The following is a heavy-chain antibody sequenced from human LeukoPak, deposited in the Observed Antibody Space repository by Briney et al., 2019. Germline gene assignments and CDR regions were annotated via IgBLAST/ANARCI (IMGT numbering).Heavy chain of an antibody. CDR2: IKQDGSEK. Sequence: GGSLRLSCAASGFTFSSYWMSWVRQAPGKGLEWVANIKQDGSEKYYVDSVKGRFTISRDNAKNSLYLQMNSLRAEDTAVYYCARWGVWSGYPNFDYWGQGTLVTVSS. D-gene: IGHD3-3*01. CDR3: ARWGVWSGYPNFDY. J-gene: IGHJ4*02. CDR1: GFTFSSYW. V-gene: IGHV3-7*01.